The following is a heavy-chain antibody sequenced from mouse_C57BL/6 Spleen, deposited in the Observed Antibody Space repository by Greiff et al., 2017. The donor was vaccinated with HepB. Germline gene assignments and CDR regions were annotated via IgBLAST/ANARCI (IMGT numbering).Heavy chain of an antibody. J-gene: IGHJ4*01. D-gene: IGHD4-1*01. V-gene: IGHV5-6*01. CDR2: ISSGGSYT. Sequence: EVQRVESGGDLVKPGGSLKLSCAASGFTFSSYGMSWVRQTPDKRLEWVATISSGGSYTYYPDSVKGRFTIYRDNAKNTLYLQMSSLKSEDTAMYYCAREGNWDSYAMDYWGQGTSVTVSS. CDR1: GFTFSSYG. CDR3: AREGNWDSYAMDY.